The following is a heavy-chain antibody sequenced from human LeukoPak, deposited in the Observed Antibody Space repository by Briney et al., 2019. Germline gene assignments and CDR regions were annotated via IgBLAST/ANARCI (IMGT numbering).Heavy chain of an antibody. CDR3: ARKSGDSSGWYWDY. CDR1: GFTFSNYG. D-gene: IGHD6-19*01. CDR2: ISGNGGTT. Sequence: GGSLRLSCAAAGFTFSNYGMSWVRQAPGKGLEWVSAISGNGGTTYYADSVKGRLTISRDSSKNTVHLLTNSLRAEDTAVYYCARKSGDSSGWYWDYWGQGTLVTVSS. V-gene: IGHV3-23*01. J-gene: IGHJ4*02.